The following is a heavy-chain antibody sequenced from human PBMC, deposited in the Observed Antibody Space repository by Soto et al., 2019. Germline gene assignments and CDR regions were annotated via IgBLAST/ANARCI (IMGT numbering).Heavy chain of an antibody. V-gene: IGHV4-59*01. CDR1: GGSISSYY. CDR3: AREIVVVVPAAIGYWFDP. D-gene: IGHD2-2*02. Sequence: SETLSLTCTVSGGSISSYYWSWIRQPPGKGLEWIGYIYYSGSTNYNPSLKSRVTISVDTFKNQFSLKLSSVTAADTAVYYCAREIVVVVPAAIGYWFDPWGQGTLVTVSS. CDR2: IYYSGST. J-gene: IGHJ5*02.